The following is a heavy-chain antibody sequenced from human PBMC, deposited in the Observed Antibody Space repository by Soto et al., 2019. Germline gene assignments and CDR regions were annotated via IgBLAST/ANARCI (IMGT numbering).Heavy chain of an antibody. CDR1: GLTFSSYA. V-gene: IGHV3-23*01. D-gene: IGHD2-15*01. J-gene: IGHJ4*02. CDR2: ISGSGGST. Sequence: PGGSLRLSCAVSGLTFSSYAMSWVRQGPGKGLEWVSTISGSGGSTYYADSVKGRFTISRDNSRDTLCLQMNNLRAEDTAVYYCARGTVGRTLQRYYFDFWGQGTMVTVSS. CDR3: ARGTVGRTLQRYYFDF.